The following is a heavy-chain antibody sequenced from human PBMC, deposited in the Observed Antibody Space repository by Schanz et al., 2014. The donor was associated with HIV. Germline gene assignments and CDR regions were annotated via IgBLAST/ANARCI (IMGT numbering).Heavy chain of an antibody. V-gene: IGHV3-23*01. D-gene: IGHD1-1*01. Sequence: EVQLLESGGDLVQPGGSLRLSCEVSGFSLINNAMTWVRQAPGKGLEWVSDIRGGGDTYYADSVRGRFTFSRDDSKNTLILQMNSLRAEDTAVYYCTKEVPPDVWGQGTTVTVSS. CDR2: IRGGGDT. CDR1: GFSLINNA. J-gene: IGHJ6*02. CDR3: TKEVPPDV.